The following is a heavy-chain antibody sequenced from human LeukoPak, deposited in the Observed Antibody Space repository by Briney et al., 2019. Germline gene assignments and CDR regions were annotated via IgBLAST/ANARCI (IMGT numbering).Heavy chain of an antibody. V-gene: IGHV1-69-2*01. CDR2: VDPEDGET. Sequence: ASVKISCKVSGYTFTDYYMHWVQQAPGKGLEWMGLVDPEDGETIYAEKFQGRVTITADTSTDTAYKELSSLRSEDTAVYYCATDLVVVAQTPNDYWGQGTLVTVSS. J-gene: IGHJ4*02. CDR1: GYTFTDYY. CDR3: ATDLVVVAQTPNDY. D-gene: IGHD2-15*01.